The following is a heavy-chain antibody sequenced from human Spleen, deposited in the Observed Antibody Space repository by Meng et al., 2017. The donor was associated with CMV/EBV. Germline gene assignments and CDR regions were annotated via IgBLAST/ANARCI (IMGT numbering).Heavy chain of an antibody. CDR1: GGSFSVYC. D-gene: IGHD3-3*01. CDR2: INHSGST. Sequence: SETLSLTCAVYGGSFSVYCWSWIRQPPGKGLEWIGEINHSGSTNYNTCLKSRVTISVDTSKNQFSLKLSSVTAADTAVYYCARESAQVTIFGEYAFDIWGQGTMVTVSS. V-gene: IGHV4-34*01. CDR3: ARESAQVTIFGEYAFDI. J-gene: IGHJ3*02.